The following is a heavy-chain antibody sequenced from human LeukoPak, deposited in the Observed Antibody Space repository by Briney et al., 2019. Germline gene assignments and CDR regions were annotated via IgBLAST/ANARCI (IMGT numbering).Heavy chain of an antibody. V-gene: IGHV4-61*05. CDR1: GVSISSSNSY. Sequence: SETLSLTCTVSGVSISSSNSYWGWIRQPPGKGLEWIGYIYYSGSTNYNPSLKSRVTISVDTSKNQFSLKLRSVTAADTAVYYCARESYGDPIMRWDYYMDVWGKGTTVTVSS. J-gene: IGHJ6*03. CDR3: ARESYGDPIMRWDYYMDV. D-gene: IGHD4-17*01. CDR2: IYYSGST.